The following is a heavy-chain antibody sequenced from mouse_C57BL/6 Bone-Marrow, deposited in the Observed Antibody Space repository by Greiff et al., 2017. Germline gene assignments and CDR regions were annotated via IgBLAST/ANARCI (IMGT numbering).Heavy chain of an antibody. Sequence: VMLVESGPGLVQPSQSLSITCTVSGFSLTSYGVHWVRQSPGKGLEWLGVIWSGGSTDYNAAFISRLSISKDNSKSQVFFKMNSLQADDTAIYYCARKGYDGWAWFAYWGQGTLVTVSA. J-gene: IGHJ3*01. CDR1: GFSLTSYG. CDR2: IWSGGST. CDR3: ARKGYDGWAWFAY. D-gene: IGHD2-3*01. V-gene: IGHV2-2*01.